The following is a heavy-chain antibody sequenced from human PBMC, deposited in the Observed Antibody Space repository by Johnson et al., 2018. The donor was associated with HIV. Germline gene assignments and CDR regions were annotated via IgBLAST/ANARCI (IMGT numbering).Heavy chain of an antibody. V-gene: IGHV3-66*01. Sequence: VQLVESGGGVVRPGGSLRLSCAASGFTFNDYDMSWVRQAPGKGLEWVSLIDSGGTTNYEDSVKGRFPISRNDSKNSLYLQMNSLRAEDTAVYYCARSLAAAGLYDAFDIWGQGTMVTVSS. CDR1: GFTFNDYD. CDR3: ARSLAAAGLYDAFDI. J-gene: IGHJ3*02. D-gene: IGHD6-13*01. CDR2: IDSGGTT.